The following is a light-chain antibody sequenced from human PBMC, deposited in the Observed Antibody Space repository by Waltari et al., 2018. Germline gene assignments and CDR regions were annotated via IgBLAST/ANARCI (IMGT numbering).Light chain of an antibody. CDR2: AAS. CDR3: QQSYDTPRT. V-gene: IGKV1-39*01. Sequence: DFQMTQSLSPLSASVGDRVTTTCRASQYLSTYLNWYQQKPGKGPKLLIYAASTLQSGVPSRFSGSGSGTDFTFTISSLQLEDFATYYCQQSYDTPRTFGQGTKVEVK. CDR1: QYLSTY. J-gene: IGKJ1*01.